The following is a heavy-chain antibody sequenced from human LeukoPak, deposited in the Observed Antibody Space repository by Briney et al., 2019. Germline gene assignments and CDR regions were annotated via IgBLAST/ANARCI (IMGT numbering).Heavy chain of an antibody. CDR2: ISAYNGNT. CDR3: ARDSSGWAFDY. V-gene: IGHV1-18*04. J-gene: IGHJ4*02. Sequence: ASVKVSCKASGYTFTGYYMHWVRQAPGQGLEWMGWISAYNGNTNYAQKLQGRVTMTTDTSTSTAYMELRSLRSDDTAVYYCARDSSGWAFDYWGQGTLVTVSS. D-gene: IGHD6-19*01. CDR1: GYTFTGYY.